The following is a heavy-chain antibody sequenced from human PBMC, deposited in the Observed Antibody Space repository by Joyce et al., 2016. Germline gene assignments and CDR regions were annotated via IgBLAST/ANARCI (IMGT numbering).Heavy chain of an antibody. CDR3: DFGYSSTYYMDV. Sequence: GGSISSSSYYWGWIRQPPGRGLKWIGSIYYSESTYYNPPLKSRVTISVDTSKNQFSLKVSSVTAADTAVYYCDFGYSSTYYMDVWGKGTTVTVSS. CDR1: GGSISSSSYY. CDR2: IYYSEST. D-gene: IGHD6-13*01. J-gene: IGHJ6*03. V-gene: IGHV4-39*07.